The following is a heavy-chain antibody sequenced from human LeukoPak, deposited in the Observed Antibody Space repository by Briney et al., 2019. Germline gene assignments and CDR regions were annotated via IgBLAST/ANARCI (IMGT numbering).Heavy chain of an antibody. CDR2: ISGSGGST. Sequence: GGSLRLSCAASGFTFSSYAMSWVRRAPGKGLEWVSAISGSGGSTYYADSVKGRFTISRDNPKNTLYLQMNSLRAEDTAVYYCANLNYYDSSMEDWGQGTLVTVSS. V-gene: IGHV3-23*01. D-gene: IGHD3-22*01. CDR1: GFTFSSYA. J-gene: IGHJ4*02. CDR3: ANLNYYDSSMED.